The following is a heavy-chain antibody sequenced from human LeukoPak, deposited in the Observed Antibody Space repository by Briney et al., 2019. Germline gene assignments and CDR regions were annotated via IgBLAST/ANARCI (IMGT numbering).Heavy chain of an antibody. Sequence: GGSLRLSCAASGFTFGDYAMHWVRQAPGKGLEWVSGISWNSGSIGYADSVKGRFTISRDNAKNSLYLQMNSLRAEDTALYYCAKERTMVRGVLDDWGQATTVTVSS. D-gene: IGHD3-10*01. J-gene: IGHJ6*02. CDR2: ISWNSGSI. V-gene: IGHV3-9*01. CDR3: AKERTMVRGVLDD. CDR1: GFTFGDYA.